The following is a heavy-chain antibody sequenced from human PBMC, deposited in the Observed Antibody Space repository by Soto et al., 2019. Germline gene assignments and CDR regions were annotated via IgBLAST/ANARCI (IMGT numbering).Heavy chain of an antibody. V-gene: IGHV3-33*01. CDR2: IWYDGSKK. D-gene: IGHD3-3*01. CDR1: GFTFSSFG. J-gene: IGHJ6*02. CDR3: ARDASYYSLWSGYYPSRNGMDV. Sequence: QVQVVESGGGVVQPRRSLRLSCAASGFTFSSFGMHWVRQALGKGLEWVSLIWYDGSKKSYGDSVKGRFTISRDNSRNTVYLQMNSLRADDTAVYYCARDASYYSLWSGYYPSRNGMDVWGQGTTVTVSS.